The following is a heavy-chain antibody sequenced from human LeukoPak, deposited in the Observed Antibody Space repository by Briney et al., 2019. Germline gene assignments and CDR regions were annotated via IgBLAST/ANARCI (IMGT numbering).Heavy chain of an antibody. V-gene: IGHV3-23*01. J-gene: IGHJ4*02. CDR3: ARDPFITTVAQTGFDY. CDR2: ISGSGGGT. Sequence: GGSLRLSCAASGFTFSSYALSWVRQAPGKGLEWVSAISGSGGGTFYADSVKGRFTISRDNSNNTLYLQMNSLRAEDTAVYYCARDPFITTVAQTGFDYWGQGTLVTVSS. CDR1: GFTFSSYA. D-gene: IGHD3-3*01.